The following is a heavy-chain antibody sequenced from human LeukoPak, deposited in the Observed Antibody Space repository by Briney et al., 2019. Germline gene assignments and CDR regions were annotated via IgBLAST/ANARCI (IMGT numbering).Heavy chain of an antibody. CDR1: GFTLSSYW. CDR3: ARERVVGAIDY. V-gene: IGHV3-48*04. CDR2: ISSSGSTI. Sequence: QAGGSLRLSCAASGFTLSSYWMHWVRQAPGKGLEWVSYISSSGSTIYYADSVKGRFTISRDNAKNSLYLQMNSLRAEDTAVYYCARERVVGAIDYWGQGTLVTVSS. J-gene: IGHJ4*02. D-gene: IGHD1-26*01.